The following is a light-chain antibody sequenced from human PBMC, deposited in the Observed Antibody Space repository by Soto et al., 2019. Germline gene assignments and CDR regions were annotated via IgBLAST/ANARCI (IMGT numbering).Light chain of an antibody. V-gene: IGLV2-23*01. CDR2: EDI. CDR3: CSYAGSSTWV. CDR1: RSDVGSYNL. Sequence: QSALTQPASVSGSPGQSITISCTGTRSDVGSYNLVSWYQQHPGTAPKLMIYEDIKRASGVSDRFSGSTSGITASLTISVLQAEDEADYYCCSYAGSSTWVFGGGTKLTVL. J-gene: IGLJ3*02.